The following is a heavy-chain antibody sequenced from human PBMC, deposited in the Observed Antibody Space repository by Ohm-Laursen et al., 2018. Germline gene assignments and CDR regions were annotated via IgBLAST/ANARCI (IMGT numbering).Heavy chain of an antibody. D-gene: IGHD6-13*01. J-gene: IGHJ6*02. CDR2: ISSSSSYI. V-gene: IGHV3-21*01. Sequence: SLRLSCAAPGFTFGTYSMNWGRQAPGKGLEWVSSISSSSSYIYYADSVKGRFTISRDNAKNSLYLQMNSLRAEDTAVYYCARSIAAAGLDVWGQGTTVTVSS. CDR3: ARSIAAAGLDV. CDR1: GFTFGTYS.